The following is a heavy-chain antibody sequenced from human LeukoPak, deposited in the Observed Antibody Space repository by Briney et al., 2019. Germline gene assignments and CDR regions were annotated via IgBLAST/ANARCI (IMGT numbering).Heavy chain of an antibody. Sequence: QPGGSLRLSCAASGFTFNNYWMHWVRRAPGKGLVWVSVINTDGSDTNNADSVNGRFTISRDNAKNTLYLQMNSLRAEDTAVYYCVRGSSGWKGVGYWGQGTLVNVSS. V-gene: IGHV3-74*01. CDR2: INTDGSDT. D-gene: IGHD6-25*01. J-gene: IGHJ4*02. CDR1: GFTFNNYW. CDR3: VRGSSGWKGVGY.